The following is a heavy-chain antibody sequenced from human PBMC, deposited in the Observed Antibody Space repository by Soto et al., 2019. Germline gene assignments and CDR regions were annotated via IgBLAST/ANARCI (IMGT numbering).Heavy chain of an antibody. CDR2: IKEDGSEK. CDR1: ASAISNSW. V-gene: IGHV3-7*03. D-gene: IGHD3-10*01. Sequence: SMGLSCAAAASAISNSWMRGVRQAPGKGLEWVANIKEDGSEKGYVDPVKGRFTITRDNAKNSLYLQMNNLRAEDTAVYFCKRKRFGRDGWGQGTTVTVSS. J-gene: IGHJ6*01. CDR3: KRKRFGRDG.